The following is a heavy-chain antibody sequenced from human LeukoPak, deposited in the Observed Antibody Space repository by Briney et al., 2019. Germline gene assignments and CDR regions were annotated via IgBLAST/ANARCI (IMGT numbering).Heavy chain of an antibody. CDR3: AKTGTGYTYGFDY. CDR2: ISGSGIST. J-gene: IGHJ4*02. Sequence: PGGSLRLSCAASGFTFTTYAMSWVRQAQEKGLEWVSTISGSGISTYYADSVKGRFTISRDNSKSMVHLQMNSLRAEDTAVYYCAKTGTGYTYGFDYWGQGTLVTVSS. D-gene: IGHD5-18*01. CDR1: GFTFTTYA. V-gene: IGHV3-23*01.